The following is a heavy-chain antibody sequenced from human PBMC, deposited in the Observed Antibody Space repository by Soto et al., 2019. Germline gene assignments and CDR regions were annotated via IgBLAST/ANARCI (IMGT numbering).Heavy chain of an antibody. Sequence: QVQLQQWGAGLLKPSETLSLTCAVYGGSFSGYYWSWIRQPPGKGLEWIGEINHSGSTNYNPSLKCRVTISVDTSKNQCSLKLSSVIAADTAVYYCARGHPLAAAGLIDYWGQGTLVTVSS. CDR1: GGSFSGYY. J-gene: IGHJ4*02. CDR3: ARGHPLAAAGLIDY. CDR2: INHSGST. D-gene: IGHD6-13*01. V-gene: IGHV4-34*01.